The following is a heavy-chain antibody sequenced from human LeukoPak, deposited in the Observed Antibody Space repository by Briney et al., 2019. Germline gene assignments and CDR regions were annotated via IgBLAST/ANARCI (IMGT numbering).Heavy chain of an antibody. CDR2: MNPNSGNT. CDR1: GGTFSNYA. J-gene: IGHJ5*02. CDR3: ARGQIGVVISYNWFDP. Sequence: ASVKVSCKASGGTFSNYAISWVRQATGQGLEWMGWMNPNSGNTGYAQKFQGRVTITRNTSISTAYMELSSLRSEDTAVYYCARGQIGVVISYNWFDPWGQGTLVTVSS. D-gene: IGHD3-3*01. V-gene: IGHV1-8*03.